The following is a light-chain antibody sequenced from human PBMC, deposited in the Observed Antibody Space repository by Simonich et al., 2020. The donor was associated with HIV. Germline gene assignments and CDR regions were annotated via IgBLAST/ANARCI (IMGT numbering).Light chain of an antibody. CDR1: QRVSSSY. CDR2: DAS. J-gene: IGKJ2*01. CDR3: QQRSDSYT. V-gene: IGKV3D-20*02. Sequence: EIVLTQSPGTLSLSPGERATLSCRASQRVSSSYLAWYQQKPGLAPRLLSYDASSRATGIPDRFSGSGSGTDFPLTISRLEPEDFAVYYCQQRSDSYTFGQGTKLEIK.